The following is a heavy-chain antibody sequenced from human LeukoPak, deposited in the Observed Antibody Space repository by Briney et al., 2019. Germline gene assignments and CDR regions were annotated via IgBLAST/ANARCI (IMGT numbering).Heavy chain of an antibody. CDR3: ARLYLVKNIAAADHMSGYYYMDV. J-gene: IGHJ6*03. CDR1: GYSFTSYW. V-gene: IGHV5-51*01. D-gene: IGHD6-13*01. CDR2: IYPGDSDT. Sequence: GESLKISCKGSGYSFTSYWIGWVRQMPGKGLEWMGIIYPGDSDTRYSPSFQGQVTISADKSISTAYLQWSSLKASDTAMYYCARLYLVKNIAAADHMSGYYYMDVWGKGTTVTVSS.